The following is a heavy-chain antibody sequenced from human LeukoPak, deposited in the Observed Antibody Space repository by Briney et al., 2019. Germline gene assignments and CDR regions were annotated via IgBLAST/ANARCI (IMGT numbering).Heavy chain of an antibody. CDR3: ARVHKIYYGSRSYPLDY. J-gene: IGHJ4*02. Sequence: ASVKVSCKACGYTFPRYHLHWVRQAPGQGLEWMGWINSHSGGTNYAQKFQGRVTMDRDTSISTAYMELSRLRSNDTAVYYCARVHKIYYGSRSYPLDYWGQGTLVTVSS. D-gene: IGHD3-10*01. V-gene: IGHV1-2*02. CDR2: INSHSGGT. CDR1: GYTFPRYH.